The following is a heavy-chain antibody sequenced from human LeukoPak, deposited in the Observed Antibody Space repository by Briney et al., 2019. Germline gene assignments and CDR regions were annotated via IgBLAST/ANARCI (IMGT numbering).Heavy chain of an antibody. V-gene: IGHV3-20*04. CDR3: ARAATDRGSYMYYFDY. CDR2: INWNGGSI. D-gene: IGHD1-26*01. Sequence: GGSLRLSCAASGFTFDDYGMSWVRQAPGKGLEWVSGINWNGGSIGYADSVKGRFTISRDNAKNSLYLQMNSLRAEDTALYYCARAATDRGSYMYYFDYWGQGILVTVSS. CDR1: GFTFDDYG. J-gene: IGHJ4*02.